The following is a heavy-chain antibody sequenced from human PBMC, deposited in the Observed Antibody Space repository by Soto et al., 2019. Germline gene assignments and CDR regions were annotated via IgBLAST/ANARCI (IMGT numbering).Heavy chain of an antibody. CDR2: ITGSGSSI. D-gene: IGHD1-26*01. CDR3: ARDGLWEVATDY. J-gene: IGHJ4*02. CDR1: GFNFRNYD. V-gene: IGHV3-11*01. Sequence: QVQLVESGGGLVKPGGSLRLSCAVSGFNFRNYDMNWIRQAPGKGLEWVSYITGSGSSIYYVYSVKGRFTISRDNARNSLYLQMNSLRAEDTAVYYCARDGLWEVATDYWGQGILVTVSS.